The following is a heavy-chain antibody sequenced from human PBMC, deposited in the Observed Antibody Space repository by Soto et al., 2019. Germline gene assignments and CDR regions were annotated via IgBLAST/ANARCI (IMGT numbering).Heavy chain of an antibody. V-gene: IGHV3-23*01. CDR2: ISGSGGST. Sequence: EVQLLESGGGLVQPGGSLRLSCAASGFTFSSYARSWVRQAPGKGLEWVSAISGSGGSTYYADSVKGRFTISRDNSKSTLDLQMNSLRAEDTAVYYCAKASGWFGEFDYWGQGTLVTVSS. D-gene: IGHD3-10*01. J-gene: IGHJ4*02. CDR3: AKASGWFGEFDY. CDR1: GFTFSSYA.